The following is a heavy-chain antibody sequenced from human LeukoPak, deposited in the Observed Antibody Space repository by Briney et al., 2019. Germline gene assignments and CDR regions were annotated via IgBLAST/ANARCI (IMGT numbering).Heavy chain of an antibody. Sequence: PGGSLRLSCAASGFTFSTFWMSCVRQAPGKGLEWVANLNHDGSEKYYVDSMKGRFTVSRDNAKNSLYLQMDSLRAEDTAMYYCARGGTFVPDYWGQGTLVTVSS. CDR2: LNHDGSEK. CDR1: GFTFSTFW. D-gene: IGHD1-1*01. J-gene: IGHJ4*02. V-gene: IGHV3-7*01. CDR3: ARGGTFVPDY.